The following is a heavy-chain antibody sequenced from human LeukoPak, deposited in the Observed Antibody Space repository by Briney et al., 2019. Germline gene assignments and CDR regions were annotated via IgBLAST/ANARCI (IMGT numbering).Heavy chain of an antibody. V-gene: IGHV3-30*03. CDR1: GFTFSSYG. CDR2: ISYDGSNK. Sequence: GGSLRLSCAASGFTFSSYGMHWVRQAPGKGLEWVAVISYDGSNKFYADSVKGRFTISRDNSKNSLYLQMNSLRAEDTAVYYCAREIAVADYAFDIWGQGTMVTVSS. CDR3: AREIAVADYAFDI. J-gene: IGHJ3*02. D-gene: IGHD6-19*01.